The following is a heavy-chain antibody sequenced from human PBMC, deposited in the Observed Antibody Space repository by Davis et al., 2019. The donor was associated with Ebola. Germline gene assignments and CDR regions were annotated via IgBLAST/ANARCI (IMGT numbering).Heavy chain of an antibody. V-gene: IGHV3-30*03. J-gene: IGHJ6*02. CDR1: GFTFDDYT. CDR2: ISYDGSNK. D-gene: IGHD6-19*01. CDR3: ARETVAGNYYYYGMDV. Sequence: PGGSLRLSCAASGFTFDDYTMHWVRQAPGKGLEWVAVISYDGSNKYYADSVKGRFTISRDNSKNTLYLQMNSLRVEDTAVYNCARETVAGNYYYYGMDVWGQGTTVTVSS.